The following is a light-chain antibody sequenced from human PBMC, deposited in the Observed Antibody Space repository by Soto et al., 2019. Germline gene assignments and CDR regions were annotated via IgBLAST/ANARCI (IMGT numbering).Light chain of an antibody. V-gene: IGLV2-14*01. J-gene: IGLJ1*01. CDR2: EVS. CDR3: SSYTSSSIDYV. Sequence: QSALTQPASVSGSPGQSITISCTGTSSDVGGYNYVAWYQQHPGKDPKLMIYEVSNRPSGASNRFSGSKSGNTASLTIYGLQAEDDADYYCSSYTSSSIDYVFGTGIKVTVL. CDR1: SSDVGGYNY.